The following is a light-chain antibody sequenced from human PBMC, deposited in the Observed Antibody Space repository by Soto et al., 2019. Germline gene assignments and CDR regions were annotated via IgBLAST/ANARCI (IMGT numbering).Light chain of an antibody. Sequence: DIQMTQSPSTLSAYEGDRVTITCRASQTTSSWLAWYQQKPGKAPKLLIYKTSTLETGVPSRFSGSGGGTEFTLTIGCLQPDDFATYYCQQYSSYSYTFGQGTKSEIK. V-gene: IGKV1-5*03. CDR3: QQYSSYSYT. J-gene: IGKJ2*01. CDR1: QTTSSW. CDR2: KTS.